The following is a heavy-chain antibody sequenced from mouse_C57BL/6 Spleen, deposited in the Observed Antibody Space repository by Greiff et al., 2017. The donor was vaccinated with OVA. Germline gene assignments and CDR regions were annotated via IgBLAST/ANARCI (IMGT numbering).Heavy chain of an antibody. CDR1: GYTFTSYW. J-gene: IGHJ3*01. CDR2: IDPSDSYT. CDR3: ARSLNWDEGWFAY. Sequence: VQLQQPGAELVKPGASVKLSCKASGYTFTSYWMQWVKQRPGQGLEWIGEIDPSDSYTNYNQKFTGKATLTVDTSSSTAYMQLSSLTSEDSAVYYCARSLNWDEGWFAYWGQGTLVTVSA. D-gene: IGHD4-1*02. V-gene: IGHV1-50*01.